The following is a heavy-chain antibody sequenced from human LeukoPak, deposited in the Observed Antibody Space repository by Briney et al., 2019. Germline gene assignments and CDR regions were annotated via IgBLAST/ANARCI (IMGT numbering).Heavy chain of an antibody. CDR2: IKQDGSDK. CDR3: VGYCSSTSCYGAFDI. D-gene: IGHD2-2*01. J-gene: IGHJ3*02. Sequence: PGGSLRLSCAASGFIFSDYWMTWVRQAPGKGPQWVANIKQDGSDKYYVDSVKGRFTISRDNAKNTLFLQMNSLRGEDTAVYYCVGYCSSTSCYGAFDIWGQGTMVTVSS. CDR1: GFIFSDYW. V-gene: IGHV3-7*01.